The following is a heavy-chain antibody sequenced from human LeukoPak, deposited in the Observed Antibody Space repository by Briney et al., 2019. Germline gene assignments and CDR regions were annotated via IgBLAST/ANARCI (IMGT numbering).Heavy chain of an antibody. V-gene: IGHV1-8*01. CDR1: GYTFTSYD. D-gene: IGHD2-15*01. CDR2: MNPNSGNT. J-gene: IGHJ4*02. Sequence: ASVKVSCKASGYTFTSYDINWVRQATGQGLEWMGWMNPNSGNTGYAQKFQGRVTMTRNTAITTAYMELSSLRSEDTAVFYCARGAPGSYCSGGSCPYFDYWGQGTLVTVSS. CDR3: ARGAPGSYCSGGSCPYFDY.